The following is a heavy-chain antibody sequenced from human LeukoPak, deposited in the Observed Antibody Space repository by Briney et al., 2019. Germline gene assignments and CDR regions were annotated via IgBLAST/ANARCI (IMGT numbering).Heavy chain of an antibody. CDR3: ARGGLAYDILTGYQPFDY. J-gene: IGHJ4*02. CDR2: IYSGGST. CDR1: GFTVSSNY. D-gene: IGHD3-9*01. V-gene: IGHV3-53*01. Sequence: GGSLRLSCAASGFTVSSNYMSWVRQAPGKGLEWVSVIYSGGSTYYADSVKGRFTISRDNSKNTLYLQMNSLRAEDTAVYYCARGGLAYDILTGYQPFDYWGQGTLVTVSS.